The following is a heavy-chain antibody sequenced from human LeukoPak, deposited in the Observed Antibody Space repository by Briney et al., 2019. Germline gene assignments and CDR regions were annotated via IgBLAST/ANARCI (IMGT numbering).Heavy chain of an antibody. D-gene: IGHD6-19*01. CDR1: GGSISSYY. J-gene: IGHJ4*02. CDR2: IDGSGNT. CDR3: ARDGGSGWFDY. Sequence: PSETLSLTCTVSGGSISSYYWSWIRQPAGKGLEWIGRIDGSGNTNYNPSLKSRISVSVDTSKNQVSLKLSYVTAADTAVYYCARDGGSGWFDYWGQGTLVTVSS. V-gene: IGHV4-4*07.